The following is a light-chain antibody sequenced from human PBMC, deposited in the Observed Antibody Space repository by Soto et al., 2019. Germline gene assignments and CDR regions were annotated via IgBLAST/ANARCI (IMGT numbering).Light chain of an antibody. CDR2: DAS. CDR3: QQRSNWIT. V-gene: IGKV3-11*01. CDR1: QSVSSY. Sequence: EIVLTQSPATLSLSPGERATLSCRASQSVSSYLAWYQQKPGQAPRLLIYDASNRTTGLPARFSGSGSGTGFSLTISSLEREDFAVYYCQQRSNWITFGGGTKVEIK. J-gene: IGKJ4*01.